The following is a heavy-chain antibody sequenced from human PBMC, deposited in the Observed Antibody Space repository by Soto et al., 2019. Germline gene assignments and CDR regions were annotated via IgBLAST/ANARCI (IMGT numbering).Heavy chain of an antibody. J-gene: IGHJ3*02. CDR1: GYIFTNYA. CDR2: INAGNGKT. Sequence: ASVKVSCKASGYIFTNYAIHWVRQAPGQRLEWMGWINAGNGKTKYSQNFQGRVTITRDTSASTAYMELSSLRSEDTAVYYCARGYIAAAGTGAFDIWGQGTMVTVSS. CDR3: ARGYIAAAGTGAFDI. V-gene: IGHV1-3*01. D-gene: IGHD6-13*01.